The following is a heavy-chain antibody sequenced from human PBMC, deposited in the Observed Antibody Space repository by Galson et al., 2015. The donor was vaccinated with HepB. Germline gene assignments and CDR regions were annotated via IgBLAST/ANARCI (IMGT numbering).Heavy chain of an antibody. CDR2: IIPIFGTA. CDR3: VRALRFLDRMDG. J-gene: IGHJ6*01. Sequence: SVKVSCKASGGTFSSYAISWVRQAPGQGLEWMGGIIPIFGTANYAQKFQGRVTNTADKSTSTTYMVLSSLRSEETDVYYCVRALRFLDRMDGWGQGATVTVSS. D-gene: IGHD3-3*01. V-gene: IGHV1-69*06. CDR1: GGTFSSYA.